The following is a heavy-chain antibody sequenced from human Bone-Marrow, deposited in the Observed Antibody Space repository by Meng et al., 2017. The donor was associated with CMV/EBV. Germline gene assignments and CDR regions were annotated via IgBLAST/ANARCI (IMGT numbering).Heavy chain of an antibody. CDR1: GGASGGSDG. D-gene: IGHD1-26*01. CDR2: ISHNGST. CDR3: ARRVVGSAFDY. Sequence: LACDVSGGASGGSDGWSWVRQHTGKGLEWIGQISHNGSTHYNPSLESPVSISVDKSNNQFSLKMTSVTAADTAVYYCARRVVGSAFDYWGQGTLVTVSS. J-gene: IGHJ4*02. V-gene: IGHV4-4*02.